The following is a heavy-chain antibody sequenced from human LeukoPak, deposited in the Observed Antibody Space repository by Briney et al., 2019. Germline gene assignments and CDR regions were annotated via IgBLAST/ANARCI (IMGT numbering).Heavy chain of an antibody. D-gene: IGHD2-2*01. CDR3: ARDDCSRTSCYFGVDV. J-gene: IGHJ6*04. V-gene: IGHV4-38-2*02. Sequence: SETLSLTCTVSGYSISSGYYWGWLRQPPGKGLEWIGSIYHSGSTYYNPSLKSRVTISVDTSKTQFSLQLSSVTAADTAVYYCARDDCSRTSCYFGVDVWGKGTTVTVSS. CDR1: GYSISSGYY. CDR2: IYHSGST.